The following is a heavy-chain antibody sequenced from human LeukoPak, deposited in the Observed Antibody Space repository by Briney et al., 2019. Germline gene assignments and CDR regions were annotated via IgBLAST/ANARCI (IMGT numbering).Heavy chain of an antibody. CDR2: ISTYNGNT. CDR3: AAGAVADIRFDY. CDR1: GYTFTSYG. J-gene: IGHJ4*02. Sequence: ASVKVSCKASGYTFTSYGISWVRQAPGQGLEWMGWISTYNGNTNYAQKLQGRVTMTTDTSTSTAYMELRSLRSDDTAVYYCAAGAVADIRFDYWGQGTLVTVSS. V-gene: IGHV1-18*01. D-gene: IGHD6-19*01.